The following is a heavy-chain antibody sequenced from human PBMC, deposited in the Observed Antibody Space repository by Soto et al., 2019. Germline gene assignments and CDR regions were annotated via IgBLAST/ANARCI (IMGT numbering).Heavy chain of an antibody. Sequence: QLQLQESGSGLVRPAETLSLTCAVSGVSISSSDYSWSWIRQPPGKGLEWIGYIYQSGRTVYNPSLKSRVTISLETSNNQFSLRLTSVTAADTAVYYCASDYTSRSYRFDYRGQGTLVTVSS. D-gene: IGHD3-10*01. J-gene: IGHJ4*02. V-gene: IGHV4-30-2*01. CDR3: ASDYTSRSYRFDY. CDR2: IYQSGRT. CDR1: GVSISSSDYS.